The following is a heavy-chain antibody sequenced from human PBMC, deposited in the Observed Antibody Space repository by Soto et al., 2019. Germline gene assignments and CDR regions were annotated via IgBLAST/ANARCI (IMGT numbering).Heavy chain of an antibody. D-gene: IGHD3-16*01. V-gene: IGHV3-23*01. CDR2: ISGSGGST. CDR3: AKKADYDYVWGSHAGLDV. Sequence: PGGSLRLSCAASGFTFSSYAMSWVRQASGKGLEWVSAISGSGGSTYYADSVKGRFTISRDNSKNTLYLQMNSLRAEDTAVYYCAKKADYDYVWGSHAGLDVWGQGTTVTVSS. CDR1: GFTFSSYA. J-gene: IGHJ6*02.